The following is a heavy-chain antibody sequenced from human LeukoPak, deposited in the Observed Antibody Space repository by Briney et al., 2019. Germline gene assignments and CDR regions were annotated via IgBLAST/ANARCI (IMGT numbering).Heavy chain of an antibody. D-gene: IGHD3-10*01. Sequence: ASVKVSCKASGYTFTSYDINWVRQATGQGLEWMGWMNPNSGNTGYAQKFQGRVTMTRNTSISTAYMELSSLRSEDTAVYCCARGGRAVLLWFGGTLQDNWFDPWGQGTLVTVSS. J-gene: IGHJ5*02. CDR3: ARGGRAVLLWFGGTLQDNWFDP. CDR1: GYTFTSYD. V-gene: IGHV1-8*01. CDR2: MNPNSGNT.